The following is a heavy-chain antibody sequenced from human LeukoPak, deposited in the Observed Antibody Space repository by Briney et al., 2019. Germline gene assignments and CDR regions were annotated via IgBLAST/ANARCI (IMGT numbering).Heavy chain of an antibody. D-gene: IGHD6-13*01. CDR3: ARAKGGIAARGSFDY. CDR2: IYYSGST. V-gene: IGHV4-59*01. J-gene: IGHJ4*02. Sequence: SETLSLTRTVSGGSISSYYWSWIPQPPGKGLGRIGYIYYSGSTNYNPYLKSRVTISVDTSKNQFSLKRSSVTAADTAVYYCARAKGGIAARGSFDYWGQGTLVTVSS. CDR1: GGSISSYY.